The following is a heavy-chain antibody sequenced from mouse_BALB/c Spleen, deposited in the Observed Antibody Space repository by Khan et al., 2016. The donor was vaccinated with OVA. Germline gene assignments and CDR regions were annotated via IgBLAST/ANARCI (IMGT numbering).Heavy chain of an antibody. Sequence: QIQLVQSGPELKKPGETVKISCKASGHTFTKYGMNWVKQAPGKGLKWMGWINTYTGEPTYADDFNGRFAFSLETSASTAYFQIKNPKNEDTATYFCSRPPYFSYVLDNWGQGTSVTVSS. V-gene: IGHV9-3-1*01. J-gene: IGHJ4*01. CDR2: INTYTGEP. D-gene: IGHD2-10*01. CDR3: SRPPYFSYVLDN. CDR1: GHTFTKYG.